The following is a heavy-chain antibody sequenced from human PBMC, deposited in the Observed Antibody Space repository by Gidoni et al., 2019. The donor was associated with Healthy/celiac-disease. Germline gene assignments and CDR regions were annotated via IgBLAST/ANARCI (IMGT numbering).Heavy chain of an antibody. CDR3: ARELRYCSGGSCYRPTDYYYGMDV. CDR1: GFTFSSYD. D-gene: IGHD2-15*01. V-gene: IGHV3-13*01. Sequence: EVQLVESGGGLVQPGGSLRLSCAASGFTFSSYDMNWVSQATGKGLEWVSASGTAGDTYYPGAVKGRFTISRENAKNSLYFQMNSLRAGDTAVYYCARELRYCSGGSCYRPTDYYYGMDVWGQGTTVTVSS. CDR2: SGTAGDT. J-gene: IGHJ6*02.